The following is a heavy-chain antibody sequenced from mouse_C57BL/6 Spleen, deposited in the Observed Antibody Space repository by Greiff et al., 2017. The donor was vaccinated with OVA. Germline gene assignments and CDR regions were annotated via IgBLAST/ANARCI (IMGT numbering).Heavy chain of an antibody. CDR1: GYTFTDYY. CDR2: INPNNGGT. J-gene: IGHJ3*01. Sequence: EVQLQQSGPELVKPGASVKISCKASGYTFTDYYMNWVKQSHGKSLEWIGDINPNNGGTSYNQKFKGKATLTVDKSSSTAYMELRSLTSEDSAVYYCAPYYYPWGQGTLVTVSA. CDR3: APYYYP. V-gene: IGHV1-26*01. D-gene: IGHD1-1*01.